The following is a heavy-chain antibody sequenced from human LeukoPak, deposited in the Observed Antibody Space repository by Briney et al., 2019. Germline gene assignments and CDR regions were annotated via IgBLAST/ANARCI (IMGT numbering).Heavy chain of an antibody. D-gene: IGHD2-15*01. CDR3: ARDIVYGGSCYFDY. CDR1: GYTFTSFD. Sequence: ASVKVSCKASGYTFTSFDINWVRQATGQGLEWMGWMNPKSGHTVYAQKFQGRVTMTRDTSISTAYMDLSSLRFEDTAVYYCARDIVYGGSCYFDYWGQGTLVTVSS. J-gene: IGHJ4*02. V-gene: IGHV1-8*01. CDR2: MNPKSGHT.